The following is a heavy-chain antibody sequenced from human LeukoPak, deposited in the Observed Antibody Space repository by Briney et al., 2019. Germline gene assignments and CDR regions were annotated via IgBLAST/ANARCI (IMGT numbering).Heavy chain of an antibody. V-gene: IGHV3-23*01. J-gene: IGHJ4*02. D-gene: IGHD3-22*01. CDR3: AKDRGYYYDSSGLDY. CDR1: GFTFNTYA. Sequence: QAGGSLRLSCAASGFTFNTYAMSWVRQAPWERLQWVSGISDSGGNTYYADSVRGRFTISRDNSKNTLFLQMNSLRAEDTAVYYCAKDRGYYYDSSGLDYWGQGTLVTVSS. CDR2: ISDSGGNT.